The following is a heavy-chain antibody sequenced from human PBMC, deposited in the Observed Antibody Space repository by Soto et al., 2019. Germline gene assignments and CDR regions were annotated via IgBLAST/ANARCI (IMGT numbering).Heavy chain of an antibody. V-gene: IGHV3-33*01. J-gene: IGHJ4*02. CDR1: GFTFSSYG. D-gene: IGHD1-26*01. Sequence: GGSLRLSCAASGFTFSSYGMHWVRQAPGKGLEWVAVIWYDGSNKYYADSVKGRFTISRDNSKNTLYLQMNSLRAEDTAVYYCARVFRATDYFDYWGQGTLVTVSS. CDR2: IWYDGSNK. CDR3: ARVFRATDYFDY.